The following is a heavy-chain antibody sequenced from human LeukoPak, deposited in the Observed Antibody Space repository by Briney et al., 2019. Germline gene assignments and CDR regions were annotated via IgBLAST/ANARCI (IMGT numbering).Heavy chain of an antibody. D-gene: IGHD2-15*01. V-gene: IGHV3-30*18. CDR2: ISYDGSNK. CDR1: GFTFSSYG. CDR3: AKGGVAAIFDY. Sequence: GRSLRLSCAASGFTFSSYGMHWARQAPGEGLEWVAVISYDGSNKYYADSVKGRFTISRDNSKNTLYLQMNSLRAEDTAVYYCAKGGVAAIFDYWGQGTLVTVSS. J-gene: IGHJ4*02.